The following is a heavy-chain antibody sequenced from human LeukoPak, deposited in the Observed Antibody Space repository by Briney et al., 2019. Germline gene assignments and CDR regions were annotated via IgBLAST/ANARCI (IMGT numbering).Heavy chain of an antibody. V-gene: IGHV4-4*02. J-gene: IGHJ4*02. D-gene: IGHD1-26*01. Sequence: SGTLSLTCDVSGGSISNTNWCSWVRQPPGQGLEWIGEVSLAGQTNYNPSLNGRVTMSLDESSNQLSLKLTSVTAADTAIYYCSRESGAFWPFGYWGQGTLVIVPS. CDR1: GGSISNTNW. CDR3: SRESGAFWPFGY. CDR2: VSLAGQT.